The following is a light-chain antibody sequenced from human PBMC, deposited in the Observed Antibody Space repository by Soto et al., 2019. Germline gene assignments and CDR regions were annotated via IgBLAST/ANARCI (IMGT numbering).Light chain of an antibody. CDR2: WAS. CDR3: QLYSSTLLT. V-gene: IGKV4-1*01. Sequence: DIVMTQSPDSLAVFLGERATINCKSIQSVLFSSHNKNYLAWYQQKPGQPPKLLIYWASTGEVEVPERFSGSASGTDYTLTISSVQDEDVAVYYWQLYSSTLLTFGGGTKVEIK. CDR1: QSVLFSSHNKNY. J-gene: IGKJ4*01.